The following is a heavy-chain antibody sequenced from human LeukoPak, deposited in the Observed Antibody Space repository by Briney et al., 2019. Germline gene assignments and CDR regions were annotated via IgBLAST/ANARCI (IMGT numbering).Heavy chain of an antibody. Sequence: GGSLRLSCAASGFTFSSYGMHWVRQAPGKGLEWVAVIWYDGSNKYYADSVKGRFTISRDNSKNTLYLQMNSLRAEDTARYYCARGRWTDVARGSYYFDYWGQGTLVSVSS. J-gene: IGHJ4*02. D-gene: IGHD3-10*01. V-gene: IGHV3-33*01. CDR3: ARGRWTDVARGSYYFDY. CDR2: IWYDGSNK. CDR1: GFTFSSYG.